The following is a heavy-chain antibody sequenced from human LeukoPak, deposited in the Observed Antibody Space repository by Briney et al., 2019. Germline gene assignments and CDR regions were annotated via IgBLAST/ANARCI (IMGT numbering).Heavy chain of an antibody. CDR3: AKDISGVLRYFDWSLDY. CDR2: ISWSSSSI. J-gene: IGHJ4*02. V-gene: IGHV3-9*03. CDR1: GFTFDDYA. D-gene: IGHD3-9*01. Sequence: PGGSLRLSCAASGFTFDDYAMHWVRQAPGKGREWVSGISWSSSSIAYADSVKGRFTISRDNAKNSLYLQMNSLRAEDMALYYCAKDISGVLRYFDWSLDYWGQGTLVTVSS.